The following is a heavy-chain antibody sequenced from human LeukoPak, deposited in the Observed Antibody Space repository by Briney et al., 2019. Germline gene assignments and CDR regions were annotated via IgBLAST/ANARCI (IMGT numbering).Heavy chain of an antibody. D-gene: IGHD3-22*01. J-gene: IGHJ3*02. CDR3: AREVTRNSSGYYFDAFDI. V-gene: IGHV1-2*02. Sequence: ASVKVFCKASGYTFTGYYMHWVRQAPGQGLEWMGWINPNSGGTNYAQKFQGRVTMTRDTSISTAYVELSRLRSDDTAVYYCAREVTRNSSGYYFDAFDIWGQGTMVTVSS. CDR1: GYTFTGYY. CDR2: INPNSGGT.